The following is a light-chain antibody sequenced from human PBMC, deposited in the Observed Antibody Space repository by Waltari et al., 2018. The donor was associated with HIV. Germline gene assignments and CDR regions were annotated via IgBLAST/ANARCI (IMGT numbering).Light chain of an antibody. Sequence: IVMTQSPATLSVSLGERATLACRASQSVRYNLAWYQQKPGQPPRLLIYVASTRATGSPARCSACGSGTEFTLTNSSLQSEDCAVYYCQQYKYWPPWTFGQGTKVDIK. CDR1: QSVRYN. J-gene: IGKJ1*01. V-gene: IGKV3-15*01. CDR3: QQYKYWPPWT. CDR2: VAS.